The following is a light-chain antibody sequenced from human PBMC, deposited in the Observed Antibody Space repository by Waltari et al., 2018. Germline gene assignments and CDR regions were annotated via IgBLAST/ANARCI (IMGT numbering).Light chain of an antibody. CDR3: CSYAGSSTFV. Sequence: QSALTQPASVSGSPGQSITISCTGTSSDVGRYNLVSWYHQHPGKAPKLMIYEVSKRPSGVSNLFSGSKSGNTSSLTISGLQAEDEADYYCCSYAGSSTFVFGGGTKLTVL. CDR2: EVS. CDR1: SSDVGRYNL. V-gene: IGLV2-23*02. J-gene: IGLJ2*01.